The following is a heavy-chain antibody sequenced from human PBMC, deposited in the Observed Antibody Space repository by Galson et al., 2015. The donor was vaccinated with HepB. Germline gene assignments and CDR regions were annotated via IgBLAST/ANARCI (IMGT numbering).Heavy chain of an antibody. CDR3: ARGTGIQLWLRGFYYYGMDV. CDR1: GGTFSSYA. Sequence: SVKVSCKASGGTFSSYAISWVRQAPGQGLEWMGGIIPIFGRANHAQTFQGRVTINADESTSTAYMELSSLRSEDAAVYYCARGTGIQLWLRGFYYYGMDVWGQGTTVTVSS. D-gene: IGHD5-18*01. CDR2: IIPIFGRA. J-gene: IGHJ6*02. V-gene: IGHV1-69*13.